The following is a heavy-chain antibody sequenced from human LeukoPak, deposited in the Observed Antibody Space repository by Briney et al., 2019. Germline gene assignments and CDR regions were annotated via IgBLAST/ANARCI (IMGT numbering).Heavy chain of an antibody. V-gene: IGHV3-74*01. CDR1: GFTFSSYFW. D-gene: IGHD3-10*01. J-gene: IGHJ4*02. Sequence: PGGSLRLSCAASGFTFSSYFWMHWVRQAPGKGLVWVSRIKSDGSSSTYADSVKGRFTISRDNAKNSLYLQMNSLRAEDTAVYYCARDQLRYGSGSYYGYWGQGTLVTVSS. CDR2: IKSDGSSS. CDR3: ARDQLRYGSGSYYGY.